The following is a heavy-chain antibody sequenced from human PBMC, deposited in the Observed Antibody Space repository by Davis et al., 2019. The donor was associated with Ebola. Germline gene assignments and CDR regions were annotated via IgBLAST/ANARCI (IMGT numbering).Heavy chain of an antibody. Sequence: GESLKISCAASGFTFSSYAMSWVRQAPGKGLEWVSAISGSGGSTYYADSAKGRFTISRDNSKNTLYLQMNSLRAEDTAAYYCASVGGGWGQGTLVTVSS. CDR2: ISGSGGST. J-gene: IGHJ4*02. V-gene: IGHV3-23*01. CDR3: ASVGGG. D-gene: IGHD4-23*01. CDR1: GFTFSSYA.